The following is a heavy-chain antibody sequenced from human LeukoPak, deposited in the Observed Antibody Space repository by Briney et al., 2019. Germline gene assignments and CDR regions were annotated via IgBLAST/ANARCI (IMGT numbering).Heavy chain of an antibody. V-gene: IGHV1-18*01. J-gene: IGHJ4*02. CDR1: GYIFTSYG. CDR3: ARVDGYHSFDY. CDR2: ISVYNDNT. D-gene: IGHD5-24*01. Sequence: GASVKVSCKASGYIFTSYGIAWVRQAPGQGLEWMGWISVYNDNTNYAQKLQGRVTMTIDTSTSTAYMELRSLRSDDTAVYYCARVDGYHSFDYWGQGALVTVSS.